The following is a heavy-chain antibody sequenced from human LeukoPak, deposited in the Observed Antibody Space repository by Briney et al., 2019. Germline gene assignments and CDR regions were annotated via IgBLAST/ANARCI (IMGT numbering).Heavy chain of an antibody. CDR2: INHSGST. CDR3: ARAPYYGSENWFDP. J-gene: IGHJ5*02. CDR1: GGSFSGYY. D-gene: IGHD3-10*01. Sequence: SETLSLTCAVYGGSFSGYYWSWIRQPPGKGLERIGEINHSGSTNYNPSLKSRVTISVDTSKNQFSLKLSPVTAADTAVYYCARAPYYGSENWFDPWGQGTLVTVSS. V-gene: IGHV4-34*01.